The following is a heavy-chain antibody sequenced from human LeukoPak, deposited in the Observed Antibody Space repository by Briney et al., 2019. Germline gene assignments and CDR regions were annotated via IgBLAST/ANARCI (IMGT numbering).Heavy chain of an antibody. CDR3: AKDPYYYGSGSYYTFDY. Sequence: PGGSLRLSCAASGFTFSSYAMSWVRQAPGKGLEWVSAISGSGGSTYYADSVKGRFTISRDNSKNTLYLQMNSLRAEDTAVYYCAKDPYYYGSGSYYTFDYWGQGTLVTVSS. D-gene: IGHD3-10*01. V-gene: IGHV3-23*01. J-gene: IGHJ4*02. CDR1: GFTFSSYA. CDR2: ISGSGGST.